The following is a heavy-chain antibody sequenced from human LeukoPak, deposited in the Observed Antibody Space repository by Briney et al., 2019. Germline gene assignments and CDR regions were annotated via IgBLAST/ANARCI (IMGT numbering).Heavy chain of an antibody. CDR1: GGSICTYY. V-gene: IGHV4-59*01. CDR2: IYYSGNT. CDR3: ARVGTGDFDY. J-gene: IGHJ4*02. Sequence: SETLSLTCTVSGGSICTYYWSWIRQPPGKGLEWIGYIYYSGNTNYNPSLKSRVTISVDTSKNQFSLKLSSVTAADTAVYYCARVGTGDFDYWGQGTLVTVSS. D-gene: IGHD1-14*01.